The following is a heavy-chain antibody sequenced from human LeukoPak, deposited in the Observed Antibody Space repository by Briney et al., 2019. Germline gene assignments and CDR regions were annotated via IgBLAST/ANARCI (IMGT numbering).Heavy chain of an antibody. CDR2: INPNSGGT. D-gene: IGHD6-19*01. Sequence: ASVKVSCTASGYTFTGYYMHWVRQAPGQGLEWMGWINPNSGGTNYAQKFQGRVTMTRDTSISTAYMELSRLRSDDTAVYYCARVGVWPVAGWFDPWGQGTLVTVSS. J-gene: IGHJ5*02. CDR1: GYTFTGYY. CDR3: ARVGVWPVAGWFDP. V-gene: IGHV1-2*02.